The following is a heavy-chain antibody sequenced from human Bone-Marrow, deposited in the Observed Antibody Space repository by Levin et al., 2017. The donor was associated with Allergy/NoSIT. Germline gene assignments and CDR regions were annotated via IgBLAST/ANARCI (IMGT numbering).Heavy chain of an antibody. V-gene: IGHV3-15*01. CDR2: IKSKTDGGTT. D-gene: IGHD6-13*01. CDR3: TTGIAADLDAFDI. CDR1: GFTFSNAW. J-gene: IGHJ3*02. Sequence: GGSLRLSCAASGFTFSNAWMSWVRQAPGKGLEWVGRIKSKTDGGTTDYAAPVKGRFTISRDDSKNTLYLQMNSLKTEDTAVYYCTTGIAADLDAFDIWGQGTMVTVSS.